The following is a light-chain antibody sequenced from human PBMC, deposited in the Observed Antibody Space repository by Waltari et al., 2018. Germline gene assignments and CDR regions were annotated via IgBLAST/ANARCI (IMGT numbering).Light chain of an antibody. CDR1: TSDVGGYNY. CDR3: SSYADSNNLV. J-gene: IGLJ2*01. CDR2: EVS. V-gene: IGLV2-8*01. Sequence: QSALTQPPSASGSPGQSVTISCTGTTSDVGGYNYVSWYQQHPGKAPKLMIYEVSKRPSGVPDHFSGSKSGNTASLTVSGLQAEDEADYYCSSYADSNNLVFGGGTKLTVL.